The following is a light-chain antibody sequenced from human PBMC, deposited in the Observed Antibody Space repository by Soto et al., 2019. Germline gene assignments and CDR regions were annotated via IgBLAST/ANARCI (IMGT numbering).Light chain of an antibody. Sequence: DIQMTQSPSTLSASVGDRVTITCRASQTISSWLAWYQQKPGKAPNLLISDASSLKSGVPSRFSGSGSGTEFTLTISSLQPDDFATYYCQQYHGYSWTFGQGTKVDIK. CDR3: QQYHGYSWT. CDR1: QTISSW. V-gene: IGKV1-5*01. CDR2: DAS. J-gene: IGKJ1*01.